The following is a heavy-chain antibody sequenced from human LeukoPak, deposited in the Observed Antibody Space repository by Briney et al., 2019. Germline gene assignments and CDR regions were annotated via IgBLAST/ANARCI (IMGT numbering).Heavy chain of an antibody. CDR3: ARVREITGTTGLGY. CDR2: INPNSGGT. J-gene: IGHJ4*02. Sequence: GASVKVSCKASGYTFTSYYMHWVRQAPGQGLEWMGWINPNSGGTNYAQKFQGRVTMTRDTSISTAYMELSRLRSDDTAVYYCARVREITGTTGLGYWGQGTLVTVSS. V-gene: IGHV1-2*02. D-gene: IGHD1-7*01. CDR1: GYTFTSYY.